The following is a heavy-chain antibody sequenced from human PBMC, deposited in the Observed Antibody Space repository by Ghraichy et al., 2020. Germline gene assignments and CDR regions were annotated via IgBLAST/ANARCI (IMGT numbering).Heavy chain of an antibody. V-gene: IGHV3-74*01. D-gene: IGHD6-13*01. Sequence: ESLNISCAASGFSLSGYWMHWVRQLPGKGLVWVSRITSDGSGTTYADSVKGRFTISRDNAKDTVYLQINSLRAEDTAVYYCATRRGAATGLDSWGQGTLVTVSS. CDR3: ATRRGAATGLDS. CDR2: ITSDGSGT. CDR1: GFSLSGYW. J-gene: IGHJ4*02.